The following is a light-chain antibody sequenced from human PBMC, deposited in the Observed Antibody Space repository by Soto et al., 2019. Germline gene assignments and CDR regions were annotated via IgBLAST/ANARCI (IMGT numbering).Light chain of an antibody. CDR2: DVS. CDR1: SSDVGGYNY. V-gene: IGLV2-14*01. CDR3: RSYTTSSTRV. J-gene: IGLJ2*01. Sequence: QSALTQPASVSGSPGQSITISCTGTSSDVGGYNYVSWYQQHPGKAPKLMIYDVSIRPSGVSNRFSGSKSGNTASLTISGLQAEDEADYYCRSYTTSSTRVFGGGTKLTVL.